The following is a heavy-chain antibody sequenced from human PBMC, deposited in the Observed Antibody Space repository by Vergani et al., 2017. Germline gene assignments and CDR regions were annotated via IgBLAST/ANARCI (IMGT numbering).Heavy chain of an antibody. CDR3: ARMSSRSVYYDFWSGSPDDAFDI. CDR2: IDWDDDK. J-gene: IGHJ3*02. CDR1: GFSLSTSGMC. D-gene: IGHD3-3*01. V-gene: IGHV2-70*01. Sequence: QVTLRESGPALVKPTQTLTLTCTFSGFSLSTSGMCVSWIRQPPGKALEWLALIDWDDDKYYSTSLKTRLTISKDTSKNQVVLTMTNMDPVDTATYYCARMSSRSVYYDFWSGSPDDAFDIWGQGTMVTVSS.